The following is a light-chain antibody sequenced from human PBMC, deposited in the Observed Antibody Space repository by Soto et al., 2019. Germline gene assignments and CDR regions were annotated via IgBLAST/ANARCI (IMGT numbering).Light chain of an antibody. V-gene: IGKV3-15*01. J-gene: IGKJ1*01. CDR2: GAS. Sequence: EVVMTQSPATLSVSPGERATLSCRASQSVSSSLAWYQQKPGQAPRLLIYGASTRATGIPVRFSGSGSGTDFTLTISSLQSEDFAVYYCQQYNRWPPWTFGQGTK. CDR3: QQYNRWPPWT. CDR1: QSVSSS.